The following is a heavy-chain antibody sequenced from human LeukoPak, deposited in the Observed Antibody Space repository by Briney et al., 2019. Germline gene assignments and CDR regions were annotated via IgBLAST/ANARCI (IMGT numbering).Heavy chain of an antibody. D-gene: IGHD5-18*01. J-gene: IGHJ6*02. CDR2: IIPILGIA. CDR1: GGTFSSYA. Sequence: SVKVSCKASGGTFSSYAISWVRQAPGQGLEWMGRIIPILGIANYAQKFQGRVTITADKSTSTAYMELSSLRSEDTAVYYCARDQKILYYYYGMDVWGQGTLVTVSS. CDR3: ARDQKILYYYYGMDV. V-gene: IGHV1-69*04.